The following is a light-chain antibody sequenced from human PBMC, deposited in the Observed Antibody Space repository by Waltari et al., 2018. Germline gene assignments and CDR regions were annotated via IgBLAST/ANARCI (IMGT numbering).Light chain of an antibody. CDR1: SLRSYY. CDR2: DKA. V-gene: IGLV3-19*01. J-gene: IGLJ1*01. Sequence: SSALTQEPAVSVALGQTVRITCHGDSLRSYYASWCQQKPGQAPIFVIYDKANRTSGIPDRVSGSRSGDTASLTITGAQAEDEADYYCCSRDTSGKHYVFGAGTKVTVL. CDR3: CSRDTSGKHYV.